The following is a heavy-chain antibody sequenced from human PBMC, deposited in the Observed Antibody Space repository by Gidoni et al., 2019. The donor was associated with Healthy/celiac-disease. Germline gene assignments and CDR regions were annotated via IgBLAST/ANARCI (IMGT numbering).Heavy chain of an antibody. CDR3: ATKWRGSYYGVGY. V-gene: IGHV3-33*01. D-gene: IGHD1-26*01. CDR1: GFTFSSYG. J-gene: IGHJ4*02. Sequence: QVQLVESGGGVVQPGRSLRLSCAASGFTFSSYGMHWVRQAPGKGLEWVAVIWYDGSNKYYADSVKGRFTISRDNSKNTLYLQMNSLRAEDTAVYYCATKWRGSYYGVGYWGQGTLVTVSS. CDR2: IWYDGSNK.